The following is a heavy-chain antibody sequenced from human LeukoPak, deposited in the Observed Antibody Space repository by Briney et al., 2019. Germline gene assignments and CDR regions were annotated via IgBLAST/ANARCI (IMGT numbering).Heavy chain of an antibody. CDR3: ATPKGDY. Sequence: GASVKVSCKASGYTFTSYYLNWVRQAPGQGLEWMGIIHPGAGTTSYAQKFQGRVTMTRDTSTSTVYMELSSLRSDDTAVYYCATPKGDYWGQGTLVTVSS. CDR1: GYTFTSYY. V-gene: IGHV1-46*01. J-gene: IGHJ4*02. CDR2: IHPGAGTT.